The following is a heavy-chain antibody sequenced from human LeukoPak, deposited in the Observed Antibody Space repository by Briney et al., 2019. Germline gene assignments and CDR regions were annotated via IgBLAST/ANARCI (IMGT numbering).Heavy chain of an antibody. CDR3: ARVTPRRPSIAAPSGYFDY. V-gene: IGHV1-18*01. Sequence: ASVKVSCKASGYTFTSYGISWVRQAPGPGLEWMGWISAYNGNTNYAQKLQGRVTMTTDTSTSTAYMELRSLRSDDTAVYYCARVTPRRPSIAAPSGYFDYWGQGTLVTVSS. D-gene: IGHD6-6*01. CDR1: GYTFTSYG. CDR2: ISAYNGNT. J-gene: IGHJ4*02.